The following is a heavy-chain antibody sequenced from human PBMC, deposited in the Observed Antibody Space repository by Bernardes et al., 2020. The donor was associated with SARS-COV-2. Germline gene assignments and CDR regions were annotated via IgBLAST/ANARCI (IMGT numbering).Heavy chain of an antibody. J-gene: IGHJ4*02. CDR2: INPNSGGT. V-gene: IGHV1-2*02. CDR3: ARGASSGYRIDY. D-gene: IGHD3-22*01. CDR1: GYTLTGYY. Sequence: ASVKVSCKASGYTLTGYYMHWVRQAPGQGLEWMGWINPNSGGTNYAQKFQGRVTMTRDTSISTAYMELSRLRSDDTAVYYCARGASSGYRIDYWGPGTLVTVSS.